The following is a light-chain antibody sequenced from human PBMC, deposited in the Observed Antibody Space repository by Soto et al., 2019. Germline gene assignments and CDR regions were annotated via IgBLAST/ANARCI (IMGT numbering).Light chain of an antibody. CDR1: QSVSSSY. CDR2: AAS. CDR3: QQYGTSPIT. Sequence: EIVLTQSPGTLSLSPGERATLSCRASQSVSSSYLAWYQQKSGQAPRLLIYAASSRATGIPDRFSGSGSGTDFTLTIIRLEPEDFAAYYCQQYGTSPITFGQGTRLEIK. J-gene: IGKJ5*01. V-gene: IGKV3-20*01.